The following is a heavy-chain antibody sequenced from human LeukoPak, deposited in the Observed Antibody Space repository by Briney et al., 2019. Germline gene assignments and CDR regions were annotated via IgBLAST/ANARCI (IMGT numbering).Heavy chain of an antibody. CDR2: ISTYSDKT. CDR1: GYSFTSYG. J-gene: IGHJ4*02. Sequence: ASVKVSCKASGYSFTSYGLSWVRQAPGQGLEWMGWISTYSDKTNYAQKLQGRVTMTTDTSTSTAYMELRSLRSDDTAVYYCARNSGYDALGGYWGQGTLVTVSS. V-gene: IGHV1-18*01. CDR3: ARNSGYDALGGY. D-gene: IGHD5-12*01.